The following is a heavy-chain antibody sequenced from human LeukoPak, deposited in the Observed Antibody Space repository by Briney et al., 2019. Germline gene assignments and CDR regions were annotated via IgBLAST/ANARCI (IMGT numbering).Heavy chain of an antibody. CDR1: GGSISSYY. J-gene: IGHJ2*01. CDR3: ARDRQSGSYPLYWYFDL. Sequence: SETLSLTCTVSGGSISSYYWSWIRQPAGKGLEWIGRIYTSGSTNYNPSLKSRVTTSVDTSKNQFSLKLSSVTAADTAVYYCARDRQSGSYPLYWYFDLWGRGTLVTVSS. CDR2: IYTSGST. V-gene: IGHV4-4*07. D-gene: IGHD1-26*01.